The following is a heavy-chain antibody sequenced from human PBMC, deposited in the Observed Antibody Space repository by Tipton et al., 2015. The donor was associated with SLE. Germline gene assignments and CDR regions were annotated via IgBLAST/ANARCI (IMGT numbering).Heavy chain of an antibody. J-gene: IGHJ3*02. D-gene: IGHD3-22*01. CDR2: ISYDGSNK. V-gene: IGHV3-30-3*01. CDR1: GFTFSSYA. Sequence: SLRLSCAASGFTFSSYAMHWVRQAPGKGLEWVAVISYDGSNKYYADSVKGRFTISRDNSKNTLYLQMNSLRAEDTAVYYCARDAPFMIVVEGRAFDIWGQGTMVTVSS. CDR3: ARDAPFMIVVEGRAFDI.